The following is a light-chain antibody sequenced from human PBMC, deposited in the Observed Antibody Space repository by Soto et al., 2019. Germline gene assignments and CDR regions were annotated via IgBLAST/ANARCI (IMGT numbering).Light chain of an antibody. CDR2: RAS. CDR1: QSIDSS. CDR3: HQYSNWPPWT. V-gene: IGKV3-15*01. Sequence: EIVMTHAPATLSVSPGEIVTLSCSASQSIDSSLAWYQQKLGQAPRLLIYRASTRATGVPARFSASGSGTEFTLTISSLQSEDSAVYYCHQYSNWPPWTFGPGTKVDIK. J-gene: IGKJ1*01.